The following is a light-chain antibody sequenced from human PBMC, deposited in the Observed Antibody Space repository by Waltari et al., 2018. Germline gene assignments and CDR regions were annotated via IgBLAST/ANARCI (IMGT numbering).Light chain of an antibody. Sequence: QSVLTQPPSVSGAPGQRVTISCTGSSSNIGAGYDVNWYQLLPGTAPKLLIYGINKRASGFPDRFSGARSATSASLAISGLQAEDEAYYYCQSSDSTLYGVVFGGGTKLTVL. CDR3: QSSDSTLYGVV. V-gene: IGLV1-40*01. J-gene: IGLJ2*01. CDR1: SSNIGAGYD. CDR2: GIN.